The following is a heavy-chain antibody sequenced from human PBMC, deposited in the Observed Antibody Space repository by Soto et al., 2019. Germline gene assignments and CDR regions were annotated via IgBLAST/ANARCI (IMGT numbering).Heavy chain of an antibody. J-gene: IGHJ4*02. D-gene: IGHD3-3*01. CDR3: TTGQRPIRFLEWLSRYYFDY. CDR2: FDPEDGET. Sequence: GASVKVSCKVSGYTPTELSMHWVRQAPGKGLEWMGGFDPEDGETIYAQKFQGRVTMTEDTSTDTAYMELSSLTSEDTAVYYCTTGQRPIRFLEWLSRYYFDYWGQGTLVTVSS. CDR1: GYTPTELS. V-gene: IGHV1-24*01.